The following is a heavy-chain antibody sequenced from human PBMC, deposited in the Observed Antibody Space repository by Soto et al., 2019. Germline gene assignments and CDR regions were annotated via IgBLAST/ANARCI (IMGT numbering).Heavy chain of an antibody. V-gene: IGHV3-9*01. CDR1: GFTFDDYA. J-gene: IGHJ4*02. CDR2: ISWNSGSI. Sequence: EVQLVESGGGLVQPGRSLRLSCAASGFTFDDYAMHWVRQAPGKGLEWVSGISWNSGSIGYADSVKGRFTISRDNAKNSLYLQMNSLRAEDTALYYCAKDFYDILTGYHGYWGQGTLVTVSS. D-gene: IGHD3-9*01. CDR3: AKDFYDILTGYHGY.